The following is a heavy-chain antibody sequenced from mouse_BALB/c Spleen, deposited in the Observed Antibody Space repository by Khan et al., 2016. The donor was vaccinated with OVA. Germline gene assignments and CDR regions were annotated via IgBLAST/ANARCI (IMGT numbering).Heavy chain of an antibody. CDR1: GYTFTDYY. CDR3: AREWAAWFPY. Sequence: QVQLQQSGAELARPGASVKLSCKASGYTFTDYYINWMRQRTGQGLEWIGEIYPGSDNIFYNEKFKGKATLTADKSSSTAYMQLSSLTSEDSAVYFWAREWAAWFPYWGQGTLVTVSA. CDR2: IYPGSDNI. J-gene: IGHJ3*01. V-gene: IGHV1-77*01.